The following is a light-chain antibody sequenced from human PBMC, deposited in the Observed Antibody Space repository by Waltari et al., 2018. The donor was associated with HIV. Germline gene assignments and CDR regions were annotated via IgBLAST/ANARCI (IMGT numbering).Light chain of an antibody. V-gene: IGKV2-28*01. Sequence: DIVMTQSPLSLPVTPAEPASISCRSSESLLHSSGFNYLDWYLQKEGRPPQLLIYWGSNRASGVPDRFTGSGSGTDFTLKISRVEAEDVGIYFCMQSLQTPLTFGGGTKVEMK. CDR3: MQSLQTPLT. CDR2: WGS. CDR1: ESLLHSSGFNY. J-gene: IGKJ4*01.